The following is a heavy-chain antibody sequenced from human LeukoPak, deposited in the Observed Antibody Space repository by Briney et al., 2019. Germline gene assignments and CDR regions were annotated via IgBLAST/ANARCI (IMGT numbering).Heavy chain of an antibody. J-gene: IGHJ4*02. Sequence: GGSLRLSCAASGFTFSGSIMHWVRQASGKGLEWVGRIRSKANSSATAYAASVKGRFTISRDDSKNTAYLQMNSLKTEDTAVYYCTMVATEVDYWGQGTLVTVSS. CDR1: GFTFSGSI. CDR3: TMVATEVDY. V-gene: IGHV3-73*01. D-gene: IGHD5-12*01. CDR2: IRSKANSSAT.